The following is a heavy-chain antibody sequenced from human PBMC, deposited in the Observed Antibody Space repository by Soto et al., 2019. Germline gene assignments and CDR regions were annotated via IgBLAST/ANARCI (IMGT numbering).Heavy chain of an antibody. D-gene: IGHD1-1*01. Sequence: QVQLQESGPGLVKPSETLSLTCTVSGGSISSYYWSWIRQPPGKGLEWIGYIYYSGSTNYNPSLTSRVTISVDTSKNQFSLKLSSVTAADTAVYYCARVATWTYGMDVWGQGTTVTVS. CDR3: ARVATWTYGMDV. CDR2: IYYSGST. V-gene: IGHV4-59*01. J-gene: IGHJ6*02. CDR1: GGSISSYY.